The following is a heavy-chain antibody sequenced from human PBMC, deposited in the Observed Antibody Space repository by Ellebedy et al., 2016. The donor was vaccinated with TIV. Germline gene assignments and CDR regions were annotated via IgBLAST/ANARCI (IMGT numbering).Heavy chain of an antibody. Sequence: GESLKISCAASGLTFSNYAMTWVRQAPAKRTEWVSVVSGSGEKTYYADSVNGRFTISRDNSKNTLEIQMNNVRAEDAAVYFCAKNQGTGSPYYNAMDVWGQGTMVTVSS. D-gene: IGHD3-10*01. CDR1: GLTFSNYA. V-gene: IGHV3-23*01. CDR3: AKNQGTGSPYYNAMDV. CDR2: VSGSGEKT. J-gene: IGHJ3*01.